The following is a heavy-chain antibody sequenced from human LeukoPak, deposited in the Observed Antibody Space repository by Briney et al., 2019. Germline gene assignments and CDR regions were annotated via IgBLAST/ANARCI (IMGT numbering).Heavy chain of an antibody. V-gene: IGHV1-8*03. CDR3: ASSLRLGELSLDY. J-gene: IGHJ4*02. CDR2: MNPNSGNT. CDR1: GGTFSSYA. Sequence: ASVKVSCKASGGTFSSYAINWVRQATGQGLEWMGWMNPNSGNTGYAQKFQGRVTITRNTSISTAYMELSSLRSEDTAVYYCASSLRLGELSLDYWGQGTLVTVSS. D-gene: IGHD3-16*02.